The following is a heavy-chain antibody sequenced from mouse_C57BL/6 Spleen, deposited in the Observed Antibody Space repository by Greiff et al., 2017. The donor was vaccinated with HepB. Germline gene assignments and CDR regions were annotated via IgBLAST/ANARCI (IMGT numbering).Heavy chain of an antibody. CDR3: ARFDYDERNAMDY. D-gene: IGHD2-4*01. CDR2: IYPRSGNT. V-gene: IGHV1-81*01. J-gene: IGHJ4*01. CDR1: GYTFTSYG. Sequence: QVHVKQSGAELARPGASVKLSCKASGYTFTSYGISWVKQRTGQGLEWIGEIYPRSGNTYYNEKFKGKATLTADKSSSTAYMELRSLTSEDSAVYFCARFDYDERNAMDYWGQGTSVTVSS.